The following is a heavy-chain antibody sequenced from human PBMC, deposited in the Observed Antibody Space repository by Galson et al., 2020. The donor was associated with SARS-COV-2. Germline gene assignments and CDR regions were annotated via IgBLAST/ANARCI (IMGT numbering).Heavy chain of an antibody. CDR3: AREGQYGDYGGIGFDY. D-gene: IGHD4-17*01. CDR1: GFTFSSYG. J-gene: IGHJ4*02. CDR2: IWYDGSNK. Sequence: GGSLRLSCAASGFTFSSYGMHWVRQAPGKGLEWVAVIWYDGSNKYYADSVKGRFTISRDNSKNTLYLQMNSLRAEDTAVYYCAREGQYGDYGGIGFDYWGQGTLVTVSS. V-gene: IGHV3-33*01.